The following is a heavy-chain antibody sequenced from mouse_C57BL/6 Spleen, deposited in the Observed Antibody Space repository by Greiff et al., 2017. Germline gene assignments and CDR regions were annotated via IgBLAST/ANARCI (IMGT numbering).Heavy chain of an antibody. V-gene: IGHV3-6*01. CDR2: ISYDGSN. D-gene: IGHD1-1*01. CDR1: GYSITSGYY. J-gene: IGHJ1*03. CDR3: ARDLGYYGSSYGWYFDV. Sequence: EVHLVESGPGLVKPSQSLSLTCSVTGYSITSGYYWNWIRQFPGNKLEWMGYISYDGSNNYNPSLKNRISLTRDTSKNTFFLELNSVTTEDTATYYCARDLGYYGSSYGWYFDVWGTGTTVTVSS.